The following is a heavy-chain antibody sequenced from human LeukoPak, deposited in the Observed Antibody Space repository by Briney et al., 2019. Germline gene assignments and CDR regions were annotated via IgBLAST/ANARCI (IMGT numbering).Heavy chain of an antibody. CDR1: GFTFSSYS. CDR2: ISSSGSTI. Sequence: GGSLRLSCAASGFTFSSYSMNWVRQAPGKGLEWVSYISSSGSTIYYAGSVKGRFTISRDNAKNSLYLQMNSLRDEDTAVYHCARDHYDILTGYLYACFDYWGQGTLVTVSS. D-gene: IGHD3-9*01. CDR3: ARDHYDILTGYLYACFDY. J-gene: IGHJ4*02. V-gene: IGHV3-48*02.